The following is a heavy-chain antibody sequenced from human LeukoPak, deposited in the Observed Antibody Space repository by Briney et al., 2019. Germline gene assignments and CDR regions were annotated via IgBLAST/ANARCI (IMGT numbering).Heavy chain of an antibody. CDR2: IKSTGTFT. CDR3: ARGHKASIGSFGS. V-gene: IGHV3-11*01. D-gene: IGHD3-3*02. Sequence: GGSLRLSCAASRFIFSDYYMSWIRQAPGKRLEWVASIKSTGTFTYYADSVEGRFTISRDNAENSLFLQMNSLRVEDTAVYYCARGHKASIGSFGSWGQGTLVTVS. J-gene: IGHJ4*02. CDR1: RFIFSDYY.